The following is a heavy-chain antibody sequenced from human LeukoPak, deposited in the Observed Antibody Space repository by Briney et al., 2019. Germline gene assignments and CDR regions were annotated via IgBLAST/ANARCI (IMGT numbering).Heavy chain of an antibody. CDR1: GFNFNAYA. CDR3: ARVGGWQLPKFDY. D-gene: IGHD2-15*01. CDR2: ISSGSSTI. V-gene: IGHV3-48*02. J-gene: IGHJ4*02. Sequence: GGSLRLSCAGSGFNFNAYAMNWVRQAPGKGLEWISYISSGSSTIYYSDSVRGRFSISRDTAENTVYLEMNSPGDEDTAVYYCARVGGWQLPKFDYWGRGTLVTVSS.